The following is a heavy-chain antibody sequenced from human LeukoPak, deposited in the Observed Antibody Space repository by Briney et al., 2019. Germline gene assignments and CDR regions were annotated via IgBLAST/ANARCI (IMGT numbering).Heavy chain of an antibody. CDR1: GFTFSSYG. V-gene: IGHV3-30*02. CDR3: AKDPRRAVVVAALSFDY. CDR2: IRYDGSNK. D-gene: IGHD2-15*01. J-gene: IGHJ4*02. Sequence: GGSLRLSCAASGFTFSSYGMNRVRQAPGKGLEWVAFIRYDGSNKYYADSVKGRFTISRDNSKNTLYLQMNSLRAEDTAVYYCAKDPRRAVVVAALSFDYWGQGTLVTVSS.